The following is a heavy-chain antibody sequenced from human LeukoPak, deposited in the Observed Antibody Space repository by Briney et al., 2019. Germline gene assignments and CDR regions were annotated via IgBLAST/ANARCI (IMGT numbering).Heavy chain of an antibody. CDR3: AETTVTTQGYFDL. CDR1: GGSISSGGYY. CDR2: IYHSGST. V-gene: IGHV4-30-2*01. Sequence: SQTLSLTCTVSGGSISSGGYYWSWIRQPPGKGLEWIGYIYHSGSTYYNPSLKSRVTISVDTSKNQFSLKLSSVTAADTAVYYCAETTVTTQGYFDLWGRGTLVTVSS. J-gene: IGHJ2*01. D-gene: IGHD4-17*01.